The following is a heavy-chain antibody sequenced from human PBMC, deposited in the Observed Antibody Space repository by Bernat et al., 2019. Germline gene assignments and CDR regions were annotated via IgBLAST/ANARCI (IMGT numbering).Heavy chain of an antibody. CDR3: ATTGGEERRGKFDY. CDR2: IKSKTDGGTT. D-gene: IGHD3-16*01. J-gene: IGHJ4*02. CDR1: GFPFSNAW. Sequence: EVRLVESGGGVLKPGESLRLSCAASGFPFSNAWMSWVRQAPGKGLEWVGRIKSKTDGGTTDYAAPVKGRFTISRDDSKNTLYLQMNSLKTEDTGVYYCATTGGEERRGKFDYWGQGTLVTVSS. V-gene: IGHV3-15*01.